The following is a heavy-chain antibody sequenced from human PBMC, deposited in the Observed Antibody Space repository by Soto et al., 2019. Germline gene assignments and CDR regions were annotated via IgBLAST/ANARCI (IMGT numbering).Heavy chain of an antibody. Sequence: GGSLRLSCAASGFSFGSYALSWVCQAPGKGLEWVSTISGSDGKTFYADSVKGRFSISRDTSQNTLYLQMNSLRADDTAIYYCARWSYLDYWGQGTRVTVSS. CDR3: ARWSYLDY. CDR2: ISGSDGKT. D-gene: IGHD3-3*01. CDR1: GFSFGSYA. J-gene: IGHJ4*02. V-gene: IGHV3-23*01.